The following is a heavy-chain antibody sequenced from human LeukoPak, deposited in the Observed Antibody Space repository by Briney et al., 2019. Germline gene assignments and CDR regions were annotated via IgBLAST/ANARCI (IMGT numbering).Heavy chain of an antibody. J-gene: IGHJ4*02. Sequence: SETLSLTCTVSGGSISSYYWSWIRQPAGKGLEWIGRIYTSGSTNYIPSLKSRVTMSVDTSKNQFSLKLSSVTAADTAVYYCARAGYYYDSSGYFDYWGQGTLVTVSS. V-gene: IGHV4-4*07. CDR2: IYTSGST. CDR1: GGSISSYY. D-gene: IGHD3-22*01. CDR3: ARAGYYYDSSGYFDY.